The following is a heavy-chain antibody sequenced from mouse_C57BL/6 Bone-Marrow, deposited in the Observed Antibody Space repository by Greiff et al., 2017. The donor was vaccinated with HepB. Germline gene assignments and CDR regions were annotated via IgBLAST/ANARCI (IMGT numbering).Heavy chain of an antibody. D-gene: IGHD1-1*01. Sequence: QVQLQQPGAELVKPGASVKMSCKASGYTFTSYWITWVKQRPGQGLEWIGDIYPGSGSTNYNEKFKSKATLTVDTSSSTAYMPLSSLTSEDSAVYYCARIGIYYYGSSYYWYFDVWGTGTTVTVSS. J-gene: IGHJ1*03. CDR1: GYTFTSYW. CDR2: IYPGSGST. V-gene: IGHV1-55*01. CDR3: ARIGIYYYGSSYYWYFDV.